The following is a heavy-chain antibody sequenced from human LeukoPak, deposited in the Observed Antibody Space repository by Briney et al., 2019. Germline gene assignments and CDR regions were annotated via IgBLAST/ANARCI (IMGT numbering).Heavy chain of an antibody. V-gene: IGHV3-43*02. Sequence: PGGSLRLSCAASGFTFDDYAMHWVRQAPGKGLEWVSPISGDGGSTYYADSVKGRFTISRDNSKNSLYLQMNSLRTEDTALYYCAKDIVDTAMGRGGNWFDPWGQGTLVTVSS. CDR1: GFTFDDYA. CDR2: ISGDGGST. CDR3: AKDIVDTAMGRGGNWFDP. J-gene: IGHJ5*02. D-gene: IGHD5-18*01.